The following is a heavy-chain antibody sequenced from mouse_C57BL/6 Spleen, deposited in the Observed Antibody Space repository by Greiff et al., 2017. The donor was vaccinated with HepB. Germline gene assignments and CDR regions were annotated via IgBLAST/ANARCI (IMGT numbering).Heavy chain of an antibody. CDR2: IHPSDSDT. Sequence: VKLQQPGAELVKPGASVKVSCKASGYTFTSYWMHWVKQRPGQGLEWIGRIHPSDSDTNYDQKFKGKATLTVDKSSSTAYMQLSSLTSDDSAVYYGAISKGRTVLPHFDYWGQGTTLTVSS. V-gene: IGHV1-74*01. CDR3: AISKGRTVLPHFDY. D-gene: IGHD1-1*01. CDR1: GYTFTSYW. J-gene: IGHJ2*01.